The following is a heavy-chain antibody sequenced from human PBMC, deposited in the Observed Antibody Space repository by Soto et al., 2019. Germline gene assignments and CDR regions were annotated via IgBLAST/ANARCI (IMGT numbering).Heavy chain of an antibody. CDR1: GYTLTSYG. Sequence: GASVKVSCKASGYTLTSYGISWVRQAPGQGLEWMGWISAYNGNTNYAQKLQGRVTMTTDTSTSTAYMELRSLRSDDTAVYYCARDVTAGPRGDAFDIWGQGTMVTVSS. V-gene: IGHV1-18*01. CDR3: ARDVTAGPRGDAFDI. D-gene: IGHD6-13*01. J-gene: IGHJ3*02. CDR2: ISAYNGNT.